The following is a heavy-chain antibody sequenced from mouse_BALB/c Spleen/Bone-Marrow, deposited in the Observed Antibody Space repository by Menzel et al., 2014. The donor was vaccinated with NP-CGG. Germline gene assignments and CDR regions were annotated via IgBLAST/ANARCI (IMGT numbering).Heavy chain of an antibody. CDR2: INPDSRTI. V-gene: IGHV4-1*02. CDR3: AGLNYYGNLFV. D-gene: IGHD1-1*01. J-gene: IGHJ1*01. CDR1: GFDFSRYW. Sequence: EVKLMESGGGLVQPGGSLKLSCAASGFDFSRYWMSWVRQAPGKGLEWIGEINPDSRTINYTPSLKDKFIISRDNAKNTLYLQMSKVRSEDTALYYCAGLNYYGNLFVWGAGTTVTVSS.